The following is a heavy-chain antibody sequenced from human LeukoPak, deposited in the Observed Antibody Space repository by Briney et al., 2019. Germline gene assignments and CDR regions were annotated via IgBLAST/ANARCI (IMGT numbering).Heavy chain of an antibody. CDR2: IYHSGST. Sequence: WVRQAPGKGLEWIGEIYHSGSTNYNPSLKSRVTISVDKSKNQFSLKLSSVTAADTAVYYCASNELDYGMDVWGQGTTVTVSS. V-gene: IGHV4-4*02. CDR3: ASNELDYGMDV. J-gene: IGHJ6*02. D-gene: IGHD1-1*01.